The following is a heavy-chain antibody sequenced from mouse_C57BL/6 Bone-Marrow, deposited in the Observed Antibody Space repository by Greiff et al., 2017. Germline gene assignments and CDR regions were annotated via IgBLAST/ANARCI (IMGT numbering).Heavy chain of an antibody. Sequence: VPLQQSGPVLVKPGASVKMSCKASGYTFTDYYMNWVKQSHGKSLEWIGVINPYNGGTSYNQKFKGKATLTVDKSSSTAYMELNSLTSEDSAVYYCAREGIYYGNFGDYWGQGTTLTVSS. CDR3: AREGIYYGNFGDY. CDR1: GYTFTDYY. V-gene: IGHV1-19*01. D-gene: IGHD2-1*01. J-gene: IGHJ2*01. CDR2: INPYNGGT.